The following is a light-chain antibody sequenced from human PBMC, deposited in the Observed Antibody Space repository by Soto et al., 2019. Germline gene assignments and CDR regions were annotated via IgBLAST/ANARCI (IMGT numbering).Light chain of an antibody. V-gene: IGKV3-11*01. CDR1: QSVSSY. Sequence: EIVLTQSPATLSLSPGERATLSCRASQSVSSYLAWYQQKPGQAPRLLIYDASNRATGIPARFSGSGSGTDFTLTISSLEPEDFEVYCCQQRSNWLAFGGGTKVEIK. CDR3: QQRSNWLA. CDR2: DAS. J-gene: IGKJ4*01.